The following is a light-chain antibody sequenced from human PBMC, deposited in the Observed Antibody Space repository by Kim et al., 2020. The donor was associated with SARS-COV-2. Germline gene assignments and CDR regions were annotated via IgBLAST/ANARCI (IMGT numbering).Light chain of an antibody. CDR1: QSVLSNSNNKNY. J-gene: IGKJ2*03. V-gene: IGKV4-1*01. Sequence: DIVMTQSPDSLAVSLGERATINCKSSQSVLSNSNNKNYLTWYQQKPGQPPKLLIYWASTRESGVPDRFSGSGSGTDFTLTISSLQAEDVAVYYCQQYSDSRYSFGQGTKLEI. CDR2: WAS. CDR3: QQYSDSRYS.